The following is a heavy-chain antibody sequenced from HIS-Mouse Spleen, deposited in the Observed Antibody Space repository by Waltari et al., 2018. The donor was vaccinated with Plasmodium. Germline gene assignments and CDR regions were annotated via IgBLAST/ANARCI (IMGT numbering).Heavy chain of an antibody. CDR1: GFTVSSNY. V-gene: IGHV3-66*01. CDR3: ARDNNWNYEGKRDAFDI. D-gene: IGHD1-7*01. Sequence: EVQLVESGGGLVQPGGSLRLSCAASGFTVSSNYMSWVRTAPGKGLEWVSGIYSGGSTYYADSVKGRFTISRDNSKNTLYLQMNSLRAEDTAVYYCARDNNWNYEGKRDAFDIWGQGTMVTVSS. J-gene: IGHJ3*02. CDR2: IYSGGST.